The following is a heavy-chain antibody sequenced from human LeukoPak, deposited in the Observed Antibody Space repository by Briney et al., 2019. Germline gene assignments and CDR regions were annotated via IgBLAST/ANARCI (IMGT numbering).Heavy chain of an antibody. J-gene: IGHJ4*02. CDR2: IYYSGST. CDR1: GGSISSGDYY. V-gene: IGHV4-30-4*08. Sequence: SETLSLTRTVSGGSISSGDYYWSWIRQPPGKGLEWIGYIYYSGSTYYNPSLKSRVTISVDTSKNQFSLKLSSVTAADTAVYYCARAHDYGDYTHFDYWGQGTLVTVSS. D-gene: IGHD4-17*01. CDR3: ARAHDYGDYTHFDY.